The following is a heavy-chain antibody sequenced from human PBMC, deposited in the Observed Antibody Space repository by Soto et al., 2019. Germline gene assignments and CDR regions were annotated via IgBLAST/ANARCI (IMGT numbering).Heavy chain of an antibody. J-gene: IGHJ3*02. Sequence: PGGSLRLSCVASGFTFGSYAMSWVRQAPGQGLEWVSIISGSGRTTNYADSVKGRFTISRDNSKNTLYVQMNSLSAADTAVYYCAKDYSPFGYDDGDAFDIWGPGTWVTVSS. D-gene: IGHD5-12*01. CDR2: ISGSGRTT. CDR1: GFTFGSYA. V-gene: IGHV3-23*01. CDR3: AKDYSPFGYDDGDAFDI.